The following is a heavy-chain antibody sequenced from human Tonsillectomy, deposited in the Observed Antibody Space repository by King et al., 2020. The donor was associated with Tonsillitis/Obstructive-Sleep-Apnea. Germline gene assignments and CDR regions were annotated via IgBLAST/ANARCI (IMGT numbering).Heavy chain of an antibody. J-gene: IGHJ5*02. V-gene: IGHV4-59*08. CDR3: ARHPNSPHNWFDP. Sequence: VQLQESGPGLVKPSETLSLTCTVSGGSISSYYWSWIRQPPGKGLEWIGYIYYSGSTNYNRSLKSRVTISVDTSKNQFSLKLSSVTAADTAVYYCARHPNSPHNWFDPWGQGTLVTVSS. CDR1: GGSISSYY. CDR2: IYYSGST. D-gene: IGHD5-24*01.